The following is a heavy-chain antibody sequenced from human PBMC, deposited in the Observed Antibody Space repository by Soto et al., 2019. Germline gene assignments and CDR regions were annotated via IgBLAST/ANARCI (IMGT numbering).Heavy chain of an antibody. D-gene: IGHD4-17*01. CDR2: ISSSSSYI. Sequence: LRLSCAASGFTFSSYSMNWVRQAPGKGLEWVSSISSSSSYIYYADSVKGRFTISRDNAKNSLYLQMNSLRAEDTAVYYCARMAGNGDYGMDVWGQGTTVTVSS. J-gene: IGHJ6*02. CDR1: GFTFSSYS. V-gene: IGHV3-21*01. CDR3: ARMAGNGDYGMDV.